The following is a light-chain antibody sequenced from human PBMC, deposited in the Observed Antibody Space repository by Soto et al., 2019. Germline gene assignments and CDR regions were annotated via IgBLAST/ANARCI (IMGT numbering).Light chain of an antibody. CDR2: GAS. Sequence: ILMTQSPDTLSVSPGESATLSCRASQRVYSNLAWYQQRPGQAPRLLIYGASTRATGIPARFSGSGSGTEFTLTISSLQSEDFAVYYCQQYNNWPPTFGQGTRLEIK. J-gene: IGKJ5*01. CDR3: QQYNNWPPT. CDR1: QRVYSN. V-gene: IGKV3D-15*01.